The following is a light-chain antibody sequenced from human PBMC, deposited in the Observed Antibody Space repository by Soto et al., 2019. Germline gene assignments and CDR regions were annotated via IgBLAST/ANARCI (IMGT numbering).Light chain of an antibody. CDR2: RAS. Sequence: EIVLTQSPGTLSLSPGDRATLSCRASQSVSSDYVAWYQRKPGQTPNVLIYRASIRATGIPDRFSGSGSGTDFTLTISRLEPEDFAVYYCQQYGASPLTFGGGTKVEIK. CDR1: QSVSSDY. V-gene: IGKV3-20*01. J-gene: IGKJ4*01. CDR3: QQYGASPLT.